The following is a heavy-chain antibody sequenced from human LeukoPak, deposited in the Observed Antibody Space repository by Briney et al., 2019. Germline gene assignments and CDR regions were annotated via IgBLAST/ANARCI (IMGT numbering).Heavy chain of an antibody. Sequence: PGGSLRLSCAASGFTVSNNYMSWVRQAPGKGLEWVSIIYSGGRTSYADSVKGRFTISRDNSKNTLYLQMNSLRAEDTAVYYCASVGYYDSSGYYSFWYFDLWGRGTLVTVSS. CDR1: GFTVSNNY. V-gene: IGHV3-66*01. CDR3: ASVGYYDSSGYYSFWYFDL. D-gene: IGHD3-22*01. J-gene: IGHJ2*01. CDR2: IYSGGRT.